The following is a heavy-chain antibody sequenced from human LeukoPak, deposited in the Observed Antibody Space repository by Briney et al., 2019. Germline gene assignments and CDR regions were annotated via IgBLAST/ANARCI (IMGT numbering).Heavy chain of an antibody. CDR1: GFTVSSNY. V-gene: IGHV3-53*01. J-gene: IGHJ5*02. CDR2: ICSGGST. CDR3: ARSYSSSSRWFDP. D-gene: IGHD6-6*01. Sequence: GGSLRLSCAASGFTVSSNYMSWVRQAPGKGLEWVSVICSGGSTYYADSVKGRFTISRDNSKNTLYLQMNSLRAEDTAVYYCARSYSSSSRWFDPWGQGTLVTVSS.